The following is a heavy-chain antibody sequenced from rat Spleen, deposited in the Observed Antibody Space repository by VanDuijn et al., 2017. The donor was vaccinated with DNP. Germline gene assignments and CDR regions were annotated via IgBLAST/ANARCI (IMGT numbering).Heavy chain of an antibody. CDR1: GFSFSNYG. J-gene: IGHJ4*01. CDR2: ISTGGGNT. V-gene: IGHV5S13*01. Sequence: EVQLVESGGGLVQPGRSLKLSCAASGFSFSNYGMAWVRQAPTKGLEWVASISTGGGNTYYRDSVKGRFTISRDNAKRTLYLQMDSLRSEDTATYYCTRQPGFDCVMDAWGQGASVTVSS. CDR3: TRQPGFDCVMDA. D-gene: IGHD1-4*01.